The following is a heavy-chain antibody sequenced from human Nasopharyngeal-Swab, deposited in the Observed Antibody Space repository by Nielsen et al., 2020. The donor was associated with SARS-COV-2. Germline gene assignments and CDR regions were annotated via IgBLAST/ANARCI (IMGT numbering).Heavy chain of an antibody. J-gene: IGHJ3*02. D-gene: IGHD3-10*01. CDR3: ARQYQNYFGSGDYHGAFDI. Sequence: GESLKIPCEGSGYRFSNYWISWVRQVPGKGLEWMGKFDPSDSYTAYSPSLRGHVTISVDRSISTAYLQWSSLKASDTAMYYCARQYQNYFGSGDYHGAFDIWGQGTMVTVSS. V-gene: IGHV5-10-1*01. CDR2: FDPSDSYT. CDR1: GYRFSNYW.